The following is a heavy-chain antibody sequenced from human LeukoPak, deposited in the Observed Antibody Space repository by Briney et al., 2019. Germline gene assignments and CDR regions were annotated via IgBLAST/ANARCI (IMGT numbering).Heavy chain of an antibody. CDR2: IYSGGST. CDR1: GFTFSNYW. J-gene: IGHJ4*02. CDR3: TTGDINRY. V-gene: IGHV3-66*01. D-gene: IGHD3-16*02. Sequence: GGSLRLSCAASGFTFSNYWMTWVRQAPGKGLEWVSLIYSGGSTYYADSVKGRFTISRDNSKNTLYLQMNSLETEDTAVYYCTTGDINRYWGQGTLVTVSS.